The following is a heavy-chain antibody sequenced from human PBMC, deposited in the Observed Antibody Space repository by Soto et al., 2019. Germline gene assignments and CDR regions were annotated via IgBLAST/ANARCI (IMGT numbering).Heavy chain of an antibody. J-gene: IGHJ4*02. D-gene: IGHD5-18*01. V-gene: IGHV3-7*03. CDR1: GFTFRNYW. CDR3: ARGKSYGPDFDY. CDR2: IKQDGSEK. Sequence: VGSLRLSCAASGFTFRNYWMSWVRQAPGKGLEWVANIKQDGSEKYYVDSVKGRFTISRDNTKNSLYLQMNSLRAEDTAVYYCARGKSYGPDFDYWGQGNLVTVSS.